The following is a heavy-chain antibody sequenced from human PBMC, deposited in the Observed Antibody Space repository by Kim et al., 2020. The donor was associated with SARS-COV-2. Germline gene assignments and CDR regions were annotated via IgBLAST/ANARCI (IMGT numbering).Heavy chain of an antibody. V-gene: IGHV3-20*01. D-gene: IGHD6-19*01. J-gene: IGHJ4*02. Sequence: ADAVKGRFTISRDDAKNALYLQMNSLTAEDTAFYHCARTRPFMTVAGHFDYWGRGTLVTVSS. CDR3: ARTRPFMTVAGHFDY.